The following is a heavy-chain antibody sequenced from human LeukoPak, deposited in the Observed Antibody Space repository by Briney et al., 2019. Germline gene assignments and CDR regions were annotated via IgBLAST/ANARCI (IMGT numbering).Heavy chain of an antibody. Sequence: ASVKVSCKASGGTFSSYAISWVRQAPGQGLEWMGWISSHNGNTNYAQKFHGRLTMTTDTSTSTAYMELRSLRSDDTGVYYCARDVPGSIGTTARFDPWGQGTLVTVSS. J-gene: IGHJ5*02. D-gene: IGHD1-1*01. CDR3: ARDVPGSIGTTARFDP. V-gene: IGHV1-18*01. CDR2: ISSHNGNT. CDR1: GGTFSSYA.